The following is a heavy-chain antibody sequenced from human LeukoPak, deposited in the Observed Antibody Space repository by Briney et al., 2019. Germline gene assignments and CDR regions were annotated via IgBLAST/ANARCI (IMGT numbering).Heavy chain of an antibody. CDR1: GYTFTSYG. V-gene: IGHV1-18*01. Sequence: ASVKVSCKASGYTFTSYGISWVRQSPGQGLEWMGWISAYNGNTNYAQKLQGRVTMTTDTSTSTAYMELRSLRSDDTAVYYCARDRWDGVATGDGGEAFDIWGQGTMVTVSS. D-gene: IGHD5-12*01. CDR2: ISAYNGNT. J-gene: IGHJ3*02. CDR3: ARDRWDGVATGDGGEAFDI.